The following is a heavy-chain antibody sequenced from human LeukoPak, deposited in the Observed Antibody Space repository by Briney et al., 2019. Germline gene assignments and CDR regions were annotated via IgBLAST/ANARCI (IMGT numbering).Heavy chain of an antibody. V-gene: IGHV3-74*01. J-gene: IGHJ3*02. CDR1: GFTFSSYW. CDR2: ICSDGSST. D-gene: IGHD2-15*01. Sequence: PGGSLRLSCAASGFTFSSYWMHWVRQAPGKGLVWVSRICSDGSSTNYADSVKGRFTISRDNAKNTLYLQMNSLRAEDTAVYYCARGEYCSGGSCYSAAFDIWGQGTMVTVSS. CDR3: ARGEYCSGGSCYSAAFDI.